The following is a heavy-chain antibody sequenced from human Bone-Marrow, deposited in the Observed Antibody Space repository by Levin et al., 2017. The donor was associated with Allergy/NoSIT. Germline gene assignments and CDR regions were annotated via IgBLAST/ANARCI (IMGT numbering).Heavy chain of an antibody. CDR1: GFTFSSYG. CDR3: AKDWSSGNYPPPLEY. CDR2: ISYDGSNK. Sequence: GGSLRLSCAASGFTFSSYGMHWVRQAPGKGLEWVAVISYDGSNKNYADSVKGRFTISRDNSKNTLYLQMDSLRAEDTAVYYCAKDWSSGNYPPPLEYRGQGTLVTVSS. V-gene: IGHV3-30*18. J-gene: IGHJ4*02. D-gene: IGHD1-26*01.